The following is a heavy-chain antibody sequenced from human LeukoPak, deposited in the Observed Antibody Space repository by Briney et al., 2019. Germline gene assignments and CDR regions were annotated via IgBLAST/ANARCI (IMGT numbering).Heavy chain of an antibody. Sequence: ASVKVSCKASGGIFSSLTISWVRQAPGQGLEWMGWISAYNGNTNYAQKLQGRVTMTTDTSTSTAYMELRSLRSDDTAVYYCAREGRYSSGWYLWFDPWGQGTLVTVSS. CDR3: AREGRYSSGWYLWFDP. J-gene: IGHJ5*02. CDR1: GGIFSSLT. D-gene: IGHD6-19*01. V-gene: IGHV1-18*01. CDR2: ISAYNGNT.